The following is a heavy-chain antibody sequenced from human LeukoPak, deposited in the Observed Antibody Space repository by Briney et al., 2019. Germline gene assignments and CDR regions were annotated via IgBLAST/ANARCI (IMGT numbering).Heavy chain of an antibody. CDR2: VYPGNSDT. CDR1: GYSFTGYW. V-gene: IGHV5-51*01. CDR3: ARLRGSSLSYWYFDL. D-gene: IGHD6-13*01. Sequence: GESLKISCKGSGYSFTGYWIGWVRQMPGKGLEWMGIVYPGNSDTRFSPSLQGQVTISADKSISTAYLQWSSLKASDTAMYYCARLRGSSLSYWYFDLWGRGTLVTVSS. J-gene: IGHJ2*01.